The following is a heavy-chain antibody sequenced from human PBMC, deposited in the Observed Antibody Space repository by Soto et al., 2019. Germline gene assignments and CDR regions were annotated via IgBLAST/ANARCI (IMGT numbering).Heavy chain of an antibody. CDR1: GFTFSSYG. CDR3: ARDSLVVPAAITLSRYYYYYGMDV. J-gene: IGHJ6*02. CDR2: IKQDGSEK. Sequence: PGGSLRLSCAASGFTFSSYGMHWVRQAPGKGLEWVANIKQDGSEKYYVDSVKGRFTISRDNAKNSLYLQMNSLRAEDTAVYYCARDSLVVPAAITLSRYYYYYGMDVWGQGTTVTVSS. V-gene: IGHV3-7*05. D-gene: IGHD2-2*01.